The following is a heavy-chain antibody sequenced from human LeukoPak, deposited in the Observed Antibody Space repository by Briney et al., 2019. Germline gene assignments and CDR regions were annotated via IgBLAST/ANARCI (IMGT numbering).Heavy chain of an antibody. V-gene: IGHV4-39*01. J-gene: IGHJ5*02. CDR1: GGSISSSSYY. Sequence: PSETLSLTCTVSGGSISSSSYYWGWIRQPPGKGLEWIGSIYYSGSTYYNPSLKSRVTISVDTSKNQFPLKLSSVTAADTAVYYCARERGYSFNWFDPWGQGTLVTVSS. CDR3: ARERGYSFNWFDP. D-gene: IGHD4-23*01. CDR2: IYYSGST.